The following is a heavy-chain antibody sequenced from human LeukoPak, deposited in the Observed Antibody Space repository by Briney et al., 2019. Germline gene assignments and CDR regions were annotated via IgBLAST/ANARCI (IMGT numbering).Heavy chain of an antibody. Sequence: GASVKVSCKASGYTFTGNYIHWVRQAPGQGLEWMGWMNPNSGNTGYAQKFQGRVTMTRNTSISTAYMELSSLRSEDTAVYYCARLPSIAAAAVDYWGQGTLVTVSS. CDR1: GYTFTGNY. CDR2: MNPNSGNT. D-gene: IGHD6-13*01. J-gene: IGHJ4*02. CDR3: ARLPSIAAAAVDY. V-gene: IGHV1-8*02.